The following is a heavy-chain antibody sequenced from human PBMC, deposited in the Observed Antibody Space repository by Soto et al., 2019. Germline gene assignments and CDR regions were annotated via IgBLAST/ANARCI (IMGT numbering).Heavy chain of an antibody. D-gene: IGHD2-2*01. CDR1: GYSFTSYW. Sequence: GESLKISCKGSGYSFTSYWIGWVRQIPWKGLEWMGIIYPGDSDTRYSPSFQGQVTISADKSISTAYLQWSSLKASDTAMYYCARHCSSTSCYHGMDVWGEGNTVTVSS. CDR3: ARHCSSTSCYHGMDV. J-gene: IGHJ6*04. CDR2: IYPGDSDT. V-gene: IGHV5-51*01.